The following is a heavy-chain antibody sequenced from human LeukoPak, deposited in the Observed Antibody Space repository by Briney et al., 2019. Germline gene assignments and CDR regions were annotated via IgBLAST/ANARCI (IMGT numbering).Heavy chain of an antibody. V-gene: IGHV4-59*01. Sequence: SETLSLTCTVSGGSISSYYWSWIRRPPGKGLEWIGYIYYSGSTNYNPSLKSRVTISVDTSKNQFSLKLSSVTAADTAVYYCARGYYDSTLSYYFGYWGQGTLVTVSS. CDR1: GGSISSYY. D-gene: IGHD3-22*01. CDR2: IYYSGST. CDR3: ARGYYDSTLSYYFGY. J-gene: IGHJ4*02.